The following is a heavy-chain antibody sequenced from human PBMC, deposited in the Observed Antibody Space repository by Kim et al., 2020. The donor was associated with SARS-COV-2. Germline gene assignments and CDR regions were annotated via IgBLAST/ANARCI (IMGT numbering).Heavy chain of an antibody. Sequence: SVKVSCKASGFTFTSSAVQWVRQARGQRLEWIGWIVVGSGNTNYAQKFQERVTITRDMSTSTAYMELSSLRSEDTAVYYCAADDGFTYYYDSSGYDYWGQGTLVTVSS. CDR2: IVVGSGNT. V-gene: IGHV1-58*01. J-gene: IGHJ4*02. D-gene: IGHD3-22*01. CDR3: AADDGFTYYYDSSGYDY. CDR1: GFTFTSSA.